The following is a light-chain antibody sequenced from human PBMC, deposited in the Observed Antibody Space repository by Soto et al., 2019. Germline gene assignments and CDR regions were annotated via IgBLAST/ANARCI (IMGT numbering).Light chain of an antibody. CDR2: DVS. V-gene: IGLV2-14*01. CDR1: SSDVGGYNY. Sequence: QSALTQPASVSGSPGQSIAISCTGTSSDVGGYNYVSWYQQHPGKAPKLMIYDVSVRPSGVSDRFSGSKSDNTASLTISGLQAEDEPHYYCSSYTTSSTVVFGGGTKLTVL. J-gene: IGLJ2*01. CDR3: SSYTTSSTVV.